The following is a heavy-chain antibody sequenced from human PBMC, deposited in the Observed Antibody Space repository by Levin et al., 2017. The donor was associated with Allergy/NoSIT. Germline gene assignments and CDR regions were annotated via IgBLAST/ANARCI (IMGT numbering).Heavy chain of an antibody. D-gene: IGHD1-26*01. CDR2: IYSGGST. CDR3: ARAEGIVGATTIYYGMDV. Sequence: PGGSLRLSCAASGFTAFSNYISWVRQAPGKGLEWVSVIYSGGSTDYADSVKGRFTISRDNSKNMVYLQMNSLRAEDTAVYYCARAEGIVGATTIYYGMDVWGQGTTVTVSS. J-gene: IGHJ6*02. V-gene: IGHV3-53*01. CDR1: GFTAFSNY.